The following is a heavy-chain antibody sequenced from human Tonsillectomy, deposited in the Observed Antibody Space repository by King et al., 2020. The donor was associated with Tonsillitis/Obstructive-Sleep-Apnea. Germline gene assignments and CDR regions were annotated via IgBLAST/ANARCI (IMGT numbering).Heavy chain of an antibody. CDR1: GGSISSSRYY. Sequence: QLQESGPGLVKPSETLSLSCIVSGGSISSSRYYWGWIRQPPGQGLEWIGTIYYNGDTYYNPSLKSRVTVSIDTSENQFSLKLTSVTAADTAVYYCARHAPDMDNYYYYMDVWGKGTTVTVSS. J-gene: IGHJ6*03. CDR2: IYYNGDT. D-gene: IGHD3-9*01. V-gene: IGHV4-39*01. CDR3: ARHAPDMDNYYYYMDV.